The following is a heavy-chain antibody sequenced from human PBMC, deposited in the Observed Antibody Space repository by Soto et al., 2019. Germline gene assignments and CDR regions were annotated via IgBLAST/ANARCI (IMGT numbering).Heavy chain of an antibody. CDR2: ISGSGGST. Sequence: GGSLRLSCAASGFTVSSNYMSWVRQAPGKGLEWVSAISGSGGSTYYADSVKGRFTISRDNAKNSLYLQMNSLRAEDTAVYYCARNIAARYYYYMDVWGKGTTVTVSS. J-gene: IGHJ6*03. D-gene: IGHD6-6*01. V-gene: IGHV3-23*01. CDR1: GFTVSSNY. CDR3: ARNIAARYYYYMDV.